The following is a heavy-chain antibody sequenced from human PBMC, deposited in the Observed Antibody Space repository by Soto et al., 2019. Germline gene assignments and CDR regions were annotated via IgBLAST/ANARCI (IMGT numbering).Heavy chain of an antibody. CDR2: INPSGGST. Sequence: QVQLVQSGAEVKKPGASVKVSCKASGYTFTSYYMHWVRQAPGQGLEWMGIINPSGGSTSYAQKFQGRVTMIRDTSTSTVYMELSSLRSEDTAVYYCARDERYGSGSYYKYFQHWGQGTLVTVSS. V-gene: IGHV1-46*01. CDR1: GYTFTSYY. CDR3: ARDERYGSGSYYKYFQH. J-gene: IGHJ1*01. D-gene: IGHD3-10*01.